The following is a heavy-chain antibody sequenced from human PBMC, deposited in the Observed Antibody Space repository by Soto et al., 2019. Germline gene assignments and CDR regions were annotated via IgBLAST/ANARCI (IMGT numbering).Heavy chain of an antibody. CDR1: GGSISDYY. CDR3: ARERGEWFGDLLPHGWIGP. J-gene: IGHJ5*02. Sequence: QVQLQESGPGLVKPSETLSLTCTVSGGSISDYYWSWIRQPPGKGLEWIGYIYYTGYTSYNPSLKGRVTISLDTARNQCSLRLTSVSAADTAVYYCARERGEWFGDLLPHGWIGPWGQGTLVTVS. CDR2: IYYTGYT. V-gene: IGHV4-59*01. D-gene: IGHD3-10*01.